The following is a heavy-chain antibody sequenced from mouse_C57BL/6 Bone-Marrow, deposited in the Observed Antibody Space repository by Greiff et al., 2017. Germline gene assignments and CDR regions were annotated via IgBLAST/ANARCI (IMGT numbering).Heavy chain of an antibody. CDR2: ITPSNGGT. CDR1: GYTFTSYW. J-gene: IGHJ1*03. Sequence: VQLQQPGTELVKPGASVQLSCKASGYTFTSYWMHWVKQRPGQALEWIGNITPSNGGTNYNEKFKSKATLTVDKSSSTAYMQLSSLTSEDSAVYYCARSGGWLLRWYCDVWGTGTTVTVSS. CDR3: ARSGGWLLRWYCDV. D-gene: IGHD2-3*01. V-gene: IGHV1-53*01.